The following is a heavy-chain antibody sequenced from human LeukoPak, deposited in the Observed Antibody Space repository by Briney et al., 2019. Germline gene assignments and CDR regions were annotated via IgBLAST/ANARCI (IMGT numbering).Heavy chain of an antibody. J-gene: IGHJ4*02. CDR3: ARLEYYYVSGNYYKLFDY. CDR1: GFTFSSYN. D-gene: IGHD3-10*01. Sequence: GGSLRLSCAASGFTFSSYNMNWVRQAPGKGLEWVSDISSSGSTIYFTDSVKGRFTISRDNAKNSLYLQMNSLRDEDTAVYYCARLEYYYVSGNYYKLFDYWGQGTLVTVCS. V-gene: IGHV3-48*02. CDR2: ISSSGSTI.